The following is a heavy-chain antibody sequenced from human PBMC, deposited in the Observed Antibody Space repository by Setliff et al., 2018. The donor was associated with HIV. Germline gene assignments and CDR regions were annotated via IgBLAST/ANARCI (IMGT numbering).Heavy chain of an antibody. D-gene: IGHD5-18*01. Sequence: SVKVSCKASGGTFSSYAISWVRQAPGQGLEWMGGIIPILGIANYAQKFQGRVTITADESTSTAYMELSSPRSEDTAVYYCARASRGRGNVDTDLYYYYGMDVWGQGTTVTVSS. CDR2: IIPILGIA. CDR3: ARASRGRGNVDTDLYYYYGMDV. V-gene: IGHV1-69*10. CDR1: GGTFSSYA. J-gene: IGHJ6*02.